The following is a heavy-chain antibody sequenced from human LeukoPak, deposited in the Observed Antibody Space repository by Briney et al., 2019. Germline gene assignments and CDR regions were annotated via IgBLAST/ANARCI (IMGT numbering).Heavy chain of an antibody. D-gene: IGHD2-2*02. CDR1: GGTFSSYA. V-gene: IGHV1-69*05. CDR2: IIPIFGTA. J-gene: IGHJ4*02. Sequence: EASVKVSCKASGGTFSSYAISWVRQAPGQGLEWMGGIIPIFGTANYAQKFQGRVTITTDESTSTAYMELSSLRSEDTAVYYCARDRCSSTSCYKGFDYWGQGTLVTVSS. CDR3: ARDRCSSTSCYKGFDY.